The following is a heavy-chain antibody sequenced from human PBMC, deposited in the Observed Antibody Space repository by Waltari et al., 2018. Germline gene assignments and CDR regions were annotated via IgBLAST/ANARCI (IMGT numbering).Heavy chain of an antibody. D-gene: IGHD5-12*01. CDR3: ARDPSSGFDQGHFDF. Sequence: QVQLVQSGAEVNKPGSSVKVSCTASGAAFPQPAPGWVRQAPGQGFEWMGGIIPFSGTKFYAQEFLGRLTITADGPTHTVYMELSSLRSDDTATYYCARDPSSGFDQGHFDFWGQGSLVTVSS. CDR2: IIPFSGTK. V-gene: IGHV1-69*01. J-gene: IGHJ4*02. CDR1: GAAFPQPA.